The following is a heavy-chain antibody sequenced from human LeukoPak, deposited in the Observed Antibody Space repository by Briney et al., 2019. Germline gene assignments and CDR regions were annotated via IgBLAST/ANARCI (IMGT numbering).Heavy chain of an antibody. V-gene: IGHV3-23*01. D-gene: IGHD1-7*01. Sequence: GGSLRLSCAASGFTFSNYAMNWVRQAPGKGPEWVSGTSDRGDYTYYADSVKGRFTISRDSSKNTLFLQMNSLRAEDTALYFCARKAQYNGHYPLDYWGQGTLVTVSS. CDR1: GFTFSNYA. CDR2: TSDRGDYT. CDR3: ARKAQYNGHYPLDY. J-gene: IGHJ4*02.